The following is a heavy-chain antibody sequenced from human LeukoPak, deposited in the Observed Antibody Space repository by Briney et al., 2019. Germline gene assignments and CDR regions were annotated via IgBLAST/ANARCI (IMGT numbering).Heavy chain of an antibody. D-gene: IGHD5-18*01. CDR1: GGSFSGYY. V-gene: IGHV4-34*01. CDR3: ARPTAWGGAAFDI. Sequence: SETLSLTCAVYGGSFSGYYWSWIRQPPGKGLEWIGEINHSGSTNYNPSLKSRVTISVDTSKNQFSLKLSSVTAADTAVYYCARPTAWGGAAFDIWGQGTMVTVSS. J-gene: IGHJ3*02. CDR2: INHSGST.